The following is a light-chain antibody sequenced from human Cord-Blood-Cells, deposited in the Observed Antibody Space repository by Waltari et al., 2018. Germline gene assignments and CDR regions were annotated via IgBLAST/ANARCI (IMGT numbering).Light chain of an antibody. CDR1: ALPKQY. V-gene: IGLV3-25*03. Sequence: SYELTQPPSVSVSPGQTARITCSGDALPKQYAYWYQQKPGQAPVLVIYKDSERPSGIPERFSGSSSGTTVTLTISGGQAEDEADYYCQSADSSGTWVFGGGTKRTVL. CDR2: KDS. CDR3: QSADSSGTWV. J-gene: IGLJ3*02.